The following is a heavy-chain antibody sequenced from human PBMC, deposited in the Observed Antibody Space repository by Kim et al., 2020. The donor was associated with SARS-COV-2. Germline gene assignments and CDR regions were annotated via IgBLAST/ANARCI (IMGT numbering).Heavy chain of an antibody. CDR2: INPNSGGT. CDR1: GYTFTAYY. V-gene: IGHV1-2*04. Sequence: ASVKVSCKVSGYTFTAYYIHWVRQAPGQGLEWMGWINPNSGGTNYAQRFQGWVTMTRDTSIRTAYMELSSLKSDDTAIYYCAFVRGDYSDYRFDYWGQGTLVTVSS. CDR3: AFVRGDYSDYRFDY. D-gene: IGHD4-17*01. J-gene: IGHJ4*02.